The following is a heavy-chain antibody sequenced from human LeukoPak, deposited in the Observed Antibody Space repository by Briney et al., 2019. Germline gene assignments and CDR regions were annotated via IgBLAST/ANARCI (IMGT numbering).Heavy chain of an antibody. CDR3: ATRRGSYFYYYYMDV. D-gene: IGHD1-26*01. Sequence: GGSLGLSCAASGFTVSSNYMSWVRQAPGKGLEWVSVIYSGGSTYYADSVKGRFTISRDNSKNTLYLQMNSLRAEDTAVYYCATRRGSYFYYYYMDVWGKGTTVTVSS. CDR1: GFTVSSNY. J-gene: IGHJ6*03. CDR2: IYSGGST. V-gene: IGHV3-53*01.